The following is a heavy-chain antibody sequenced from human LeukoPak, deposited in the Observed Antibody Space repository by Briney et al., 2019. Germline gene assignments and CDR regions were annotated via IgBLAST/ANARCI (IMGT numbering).Heavy chain of an antibody. Sequence: SETLSLTCTVFGGSISSYYWSWIRQPAGKGLEWIGRIYTSGSTNYYPSLKSRVTMSVDTSKNQFSLKLSSVTAADTAVYYCARGLLLWFGESRMDVWGQGTTVTVSS. CDR1: GGSISSYY. CDR2: IYTSGST. D-gene: IGHD3-10*01. CDR3: ARGLLLWFGESRMDV. J-gene: IGHJ6*02. V-gene: IGHV4-4*07.